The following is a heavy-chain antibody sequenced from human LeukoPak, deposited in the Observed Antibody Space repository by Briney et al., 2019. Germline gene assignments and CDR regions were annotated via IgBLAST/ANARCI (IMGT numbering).Heavy chain of an antibody. CDR3: ARASAAGRSLNWFDP. Sequence: GESLKISWKGSGYSFTSYWIGWVRQMPGKGLEWMGIIYPGDTDTRYSPSFQRQVTISADKSISTAYLQWSSLKASDTAMYYCARASAAGRSLNWFDPWGQGTLVTVSS. D-gene: IGHD6-13*01. V-gene: IGHV5-51*01. CDR1: GYSFTSYW. CDR2: IYPGDTDT. J-gene: IGHJ5*02.